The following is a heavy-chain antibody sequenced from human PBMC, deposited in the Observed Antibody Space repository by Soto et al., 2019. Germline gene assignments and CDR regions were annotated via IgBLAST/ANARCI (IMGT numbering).Heavy chain of an antibody. J-gene: IGHJ4*01. D-gene: IGHD3-16*01. CDR3: AAQRGGGYFDS. CDR1: GVSVNDGGYY. Sequence: QVQLQESGPGRVKPSQTLSLTCTVSGVSVNDGGYYWNWIRQHPGRGLEYIGYIYHSGYSYSNPSLESRFTLSLETSKNQFSLTVISVTAADTAVYYCAAQRGGGYFDSWGLGTLVTVSS. V-gene: IGHV4-31*03. CDR2: IYHSGYS.